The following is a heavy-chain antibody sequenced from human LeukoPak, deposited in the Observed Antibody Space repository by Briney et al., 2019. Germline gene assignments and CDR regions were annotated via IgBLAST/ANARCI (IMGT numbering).Heavy chain of an antibody. CDR2: TYYRSTWYN. Sequence: SQTLSLTCAISGDSVSSNSVTWNWIRQSPSRGLEWLGRTYYRSTWYNDYAVSVRGRITVNPDTSKNQFSLHPNSVTPEDTAVYYCARRLTQYDCFDPWGQGILVTVSS. V-gene: IGHV6-1*01. J-gene: IGHJ5*02. D-gene: IGHD2-2*01. CDR1: GDSVSSNSVT. CDR3: ARRLTQYDCFDP.